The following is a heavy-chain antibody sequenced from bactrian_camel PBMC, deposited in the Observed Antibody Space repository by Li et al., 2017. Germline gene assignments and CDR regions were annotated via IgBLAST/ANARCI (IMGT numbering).Heavy chain of an antibody. CDR1: GAIYCRYD. J-gene: IGHJ4*01. CDR3: ASPNYGLH. D-gene: IGHD5*01. Sequence: HVQLVESGGGSVEAGGSLRLSCAASGAIYCRYDMSWYRQAPGKEREVVATISTGGSSTMYHDSVKGRFTTSQDNRKNTVYLQMNSLKSEDTALYYCASPNYGLHWGQGTQVTVS. V-gene: IGHV3S54*01. CDR2: ISTGGSST.